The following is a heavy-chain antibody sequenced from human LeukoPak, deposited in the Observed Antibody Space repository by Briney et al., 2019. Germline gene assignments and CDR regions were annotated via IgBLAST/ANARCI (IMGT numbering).Heavy chain of an antibody. CDR1: GFTLSRYS. D-gene: IGHD3-10*01. CDR3: AREMDGSSDY. J-gene: IGHJ4*02. Sequence: PGGSLRLSCAASGFTLSRYSMNWVRQAPGKGLEWVSSISSGSSYIYYAGSVKGRFTISRDNAKNSLYLQMNSLRPEDTAVYYCAREMDGSSDYWGPGTLVTVSS. V-gene: IGHV3-21*01. CDR2: ISSGSSYI.